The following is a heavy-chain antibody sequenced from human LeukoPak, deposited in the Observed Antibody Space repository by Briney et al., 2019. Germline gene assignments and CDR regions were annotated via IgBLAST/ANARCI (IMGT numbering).Heavy chain of an antibody. Sequence: GGPLRLSCAASGFTFSSYNMNWVRQAPGKGLEWVSSISSGSSYIYYADAVKGRFTISRDNAKNSLYLQMNSLRAEDTAVYYCARVDNYFDYWGQGTLGTVSS. CDR1: GFTFSSYN. CDR3: ARVDNYFDY. CDR2: ISSGSSYI. V-gene: IGHV3-21*01. J-gene: IGHJ4*02.